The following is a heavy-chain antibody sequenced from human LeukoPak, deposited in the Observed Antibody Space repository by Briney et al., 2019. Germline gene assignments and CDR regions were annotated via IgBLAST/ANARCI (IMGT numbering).Heavy chain of an antibody. CDR3: VDVIRYS. V-gene: IGHV4-4*02. CDR1: GGSISSSNW. CDR2: IYHSGST. D-gene: IGHD2-21*01. J-gene: IGHJ5*02. Sequence: IPSETLSLTCAVSGGSISSSNWWSWVRQPPGKGLEWIGEIYHSGSTYYNPSLKSRVTISVDTSKNQFSLKLSSVTAADTAVYYCVDVIRYSWGQGTLVTVSS.